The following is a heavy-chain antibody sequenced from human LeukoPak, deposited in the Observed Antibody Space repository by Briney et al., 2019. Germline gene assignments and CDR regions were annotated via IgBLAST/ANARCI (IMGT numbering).Heavy chain of an antibody. CDR1: GFTFNSYG. D-gene: IGHD2-15*01. J-gene: IGHJ4*02. V-gene: IGHV3-30*02. Sequence: PGGSLRLSCAASGFTFNSYGMHWVRQAPGKGLEWVSFIRYDGSGKYYADSVKGRFTISRDNSKNTLYLQMNSLRGEDRAVYYCAKDHGGSFDYWGQGTLVTVSS. CDR3: AKDHGGSFDY. CDR2: IRYDGSGK.